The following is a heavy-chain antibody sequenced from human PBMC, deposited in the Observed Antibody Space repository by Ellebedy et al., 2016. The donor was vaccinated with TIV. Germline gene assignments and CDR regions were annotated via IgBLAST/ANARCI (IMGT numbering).Heavy chain of an antibody. CDR2: VYYSGST. J-gene: IGHJ5*02. CDR3: ARGKGWFRPEGWFDP. V-gene: IGHV4-30-4*01. Sequence: SETLSLXXTVSGGSISSGDYYWSWIRQPPGKGLEWIGYVYYSGSTYYNPSLKSRVSISIHTSKNQFSLQLNSVTAADTAVYYCARGKGWFRPEGWFDPWGQGTLVTVSS. CDR1: GGSISSGDYY. D-gene: IGHD2-15*01.